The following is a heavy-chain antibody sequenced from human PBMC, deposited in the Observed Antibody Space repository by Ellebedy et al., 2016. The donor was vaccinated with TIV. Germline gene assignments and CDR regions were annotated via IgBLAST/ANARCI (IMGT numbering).Heavy chain of an antibody. J-gene: IGHJ3*01. Sequence: PGGSLRLSCEASGPSFSSHAMHWARQAPGKGLVWVSRISSDGSKTDYADSVRGRFTISRYNAMNTVYLQMSSLRVEDTAVYYCARDSGPSHHTTTDVFDVWGQGTMVTVSS. CDR2: ISSDGSKT. CDR1: GPSFSSHA. CDR3: ARDSGPSHHTTTDVFDV. V-gene: IGHV3-74*01. D-gene: IGHD6-25*01.